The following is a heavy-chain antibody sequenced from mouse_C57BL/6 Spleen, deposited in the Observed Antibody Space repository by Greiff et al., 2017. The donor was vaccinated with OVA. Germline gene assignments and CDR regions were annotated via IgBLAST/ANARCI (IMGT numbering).Heavy chain of an antibody. Sequence: QVQLQQPGAELVKPGASVKMSCKASGYTFTSYWITWVKQRPGQGLEWIGDIYPGSGSTNYNEKFKSKATLTVDTSSSTAYMKLSSLTSEDSAVYYCARSHATVGYFDVWGTGTTVTVSS. CDR2: IYPGSGST. CDR3: ARSHATVGYFDV. D-gene: IGHD1-1*01. V-gene: IGHV1-55*01. J-gene: IGHJ1*03. CDR1: GYTFTSYW.